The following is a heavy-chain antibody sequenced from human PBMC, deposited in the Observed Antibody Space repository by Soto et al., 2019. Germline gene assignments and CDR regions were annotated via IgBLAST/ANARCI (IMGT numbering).Heavy chain of an antibody. CDR3: ARSSGWCETDAFHM. J-gene: IGHJ3*02. D-gene: IGHD3-22*01. CDR2: SRRSGDTI. Sequence: APGEWPECISFSRRSGDTIYYVDSVKGRFSISRNNAKNSVYLQVRSVGVVDTAASFCARSSGWCETDAFHMWGQGTMVTVSS. V-gene: IGHV3-11*01.